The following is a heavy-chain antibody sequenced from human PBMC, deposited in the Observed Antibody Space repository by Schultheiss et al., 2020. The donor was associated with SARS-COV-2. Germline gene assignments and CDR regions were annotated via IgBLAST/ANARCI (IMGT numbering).Heavy chain of an antibody. CDR3: AKAYASGSYYNWWFDP. V-gene: IGHV3-53*01. D-gene: IGHD3-10*01. Sequence: GGSLRLSCAASGFTFSNAWMSWVRQAPGKGLEWVSAIGTAGDPYYPGSVKGRFTISRDNSKNTLYLRLNNLRAEDTAVYYCAKAYASGSYYNWWFDPWGQGTLVTVSS. J-gene: IGHJ5*02. CDR2: IGTAGDP. CDR1: GFTFSNAW.